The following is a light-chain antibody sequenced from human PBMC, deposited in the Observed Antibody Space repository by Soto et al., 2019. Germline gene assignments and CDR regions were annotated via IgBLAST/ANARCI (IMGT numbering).Light chain of an antibody. CDR2: DVD. Sequence: VLTQPTSVFRSPGQSITISCTGVSSDIGGYKHGSWYPQHPRHVPRLVIYDVDSPPLGISSRFSGSQPGNTASLGISGGRSGGEGDYYCCAYTSRNSPCWGFGGGT. CDR3: CAYTSRNSPCWG. CDR1: SSDIGGYKH. J-gene: IGLJ3*02. V-gene: IGLV2-14*03.